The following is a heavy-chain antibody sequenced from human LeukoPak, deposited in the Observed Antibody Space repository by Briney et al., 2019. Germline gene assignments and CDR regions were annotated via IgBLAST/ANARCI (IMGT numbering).Heavy chain of an antibody. CDR2: ISAYNGNT. Sequence: ASVKVSCKASGYTFTSYGISWVRQAPGQGLEWMGWISAYNGNTNYAQKLQGRVTMTTDTSTSTAYMELRSLRSDDTAVYYCATSVPGYYYDSSGYPYYWGQGTLVTVSS. CDR3: ATSVPGYYYDSSGYPYY. D-gene: IGHD3-22*01. V-gene: IGHV1-18*01. CDR1: GYTFTSYG. J-gene: IGHJ4*02.